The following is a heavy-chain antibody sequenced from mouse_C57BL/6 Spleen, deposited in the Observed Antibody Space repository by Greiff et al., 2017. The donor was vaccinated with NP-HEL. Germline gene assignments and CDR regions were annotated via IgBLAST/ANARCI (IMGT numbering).Heavy chain of an antibody. D-gene: IGHD2-3*01. CDR2: IYPGDGDT. V-gene: IGHV1-82*01. J-gene: IGHJ3*01. CDR1: GYAFSSSW. Sequence: VQLQQSGPELVKPGASVKISCKASGYAFSSSWMNWVKQRPGKGLEWIGRIYPGDGDTNYNGKFKGKATLTADKSSSTAYMQLSSLTSEDSAVYFCARWGGSYDGYYVGFAYWGQGTLVTVSA. CDR3: ARWGGSYDGYYVGFAY.